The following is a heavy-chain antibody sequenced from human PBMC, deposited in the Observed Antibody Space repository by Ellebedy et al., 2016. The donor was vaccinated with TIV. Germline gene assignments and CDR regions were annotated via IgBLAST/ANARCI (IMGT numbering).Heavy chain of an antibody. D-gene: IGHD3-3*01. CDR1: GGSFSSYY. CDR3: ARHAAGDCWSGYYSYNWFDP. Sequence: MPGGSLRLSCTASGGSFSSYYWSWVRQPPGKGLEWIGYIYYSGSTNYYPSLKSRVTISVDTSKNQFSLKLSYVTAADTAVYYCARHAAGDCWSGYYSYNWFDPWGQGTLVTVSS. CDR2: IYYSGST. V-gene: IGHV4-59*08. J-gene: IGHJ5*02.